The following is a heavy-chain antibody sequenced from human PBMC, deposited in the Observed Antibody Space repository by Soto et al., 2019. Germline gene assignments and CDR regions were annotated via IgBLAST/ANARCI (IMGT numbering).Heavy chain of an antibody. D-gene: IGHD4-17*01. Sequence: GGSLRLSCAASGFTFSSYSMNWVRQAPGKGLEWVSSISSSSSYIYYADSVKGRFTISRDNAKNSLYLQMNSLRAEDTAVYYCARVPPTRTYYSDYWGQGTLVTVSS. CDR1: GFTFSSYS. CDR2: ISSSSSYI. J-gene: IGHJ4*02. CDR3: ARVPPTRTYYSDY. V-gene: IGHV3-21*01.